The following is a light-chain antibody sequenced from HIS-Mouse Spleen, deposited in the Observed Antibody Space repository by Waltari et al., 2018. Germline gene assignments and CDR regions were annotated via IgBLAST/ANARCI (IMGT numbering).Light chain of an antibody. CDR1: SSDVGCSNY. J-gene: IGLJ2*01. CDR2: DVS. CDR3: CSYAGSYTLV. Sequence: QSALTQPRPVSGSPGQSVTIPCPVTSSDVGCSNYFPWYQHHPAKAPKLMIYDVSKRPSGVPDRFSGSKSGNTASLTISGLQAEDEADYYCCSYAGSYTLVFGGGTKLTVL. V-gene: IGLV2-11*01.